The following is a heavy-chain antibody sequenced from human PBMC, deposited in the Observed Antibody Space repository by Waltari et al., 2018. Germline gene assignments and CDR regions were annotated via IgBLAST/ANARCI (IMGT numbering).Heavy chain of an antibody. J-gene: IGHJ4*02. CDR1: GASISSSH. V-gene: IGHV4-4*07. CDR2: INTSGTT. D-gene: IGHD3-22*01. Sequence: QVQLQESGPGLVKPSETLSLTCTVSGASISSSHLSWLRQTAGKGLEWVGRINTSGTTNYNPSLKSRVTLSIDPSKNHFSLKLSSVSAADTAVYYCARVAYYGGSGGDYFDYWGQGTRVTVSS. CDR3: ARVAYYGGSGGDYFDY.